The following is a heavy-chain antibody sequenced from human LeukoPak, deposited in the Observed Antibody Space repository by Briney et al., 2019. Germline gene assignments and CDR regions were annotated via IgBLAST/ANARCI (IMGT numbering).Heavy chain of an antibody. V-gene: IGHV4-59*01. J-gene: IGHJ4*02. CDR1: GGSISNYY. CDR2: IYYIGTT. D-gene: IGHD6-13*01. Sequence: PSETLSLTCTVSGGSISNYYWSWIRQPPGKGLEWIAYIYYIGTTNSNPSLKSRVTISLDTSKNQFSLQLSSVTAADTALYYCARATAGTGYYFDYWGQGTLVTVSS. CDR3: ARATAGTGYYFDY.